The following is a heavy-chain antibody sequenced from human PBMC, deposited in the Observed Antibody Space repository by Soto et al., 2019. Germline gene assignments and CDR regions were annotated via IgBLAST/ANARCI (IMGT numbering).Heavy chain of an antibody. D-gene: IGHD3-22*01. CDR1: CGSISSCY. CDR2: IYTSGST. Sequence: LSLTCTVSCGSISSCYWSWIRQHAGKGLEWIGRIYTSGSTNYNPSLKSRVTMSVDTSKNQFSLKLSSVTAADTAVYYCAREERIVVVTVNYFDYWGQGTLVTVSS. CDR3: AREERIVVVTVNYFDY. V-gene: IGHV4-4*07. J-gene: IGHJ4*02.